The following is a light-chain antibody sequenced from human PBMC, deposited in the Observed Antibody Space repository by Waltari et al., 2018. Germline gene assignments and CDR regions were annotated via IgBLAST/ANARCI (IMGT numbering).Light chain of an antibody. V-gene: IGKV2-28*01. CDR3: MQSLQTLWT. J-gene: IGKJ1*01. CDR1: QSRLHRNGNNY. CDR2: LGS. Sequence: DIVVTQSPLSLPFTPGGPAPIPCRPIQSRLHRNGNNYLDWYLQKPGQSPQLLIYLGSNRASGVPDRFSGSGSGTDFTLRISRVEAEDVGVYYCMQSLQTLWTFGQGTKVEIK.